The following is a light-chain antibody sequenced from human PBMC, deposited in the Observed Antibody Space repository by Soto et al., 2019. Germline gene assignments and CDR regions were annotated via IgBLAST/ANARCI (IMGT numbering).Light chain of an antibody. Sequence: EIVMTQSPATLSVSPGERATLSCRASQSVSSNLAWYQQKPGQAPRLLIYGASTRAAGIPARFSGSGSGTEFTLTISSLQSEDSAVYYCQQYSNWPPMFTFGQGSKLEI. CDR2: GAS. CDR3: QQYSNWPPMFT. CDR1: QSVSSN. J-gene: IGKJ2*01. V-gene: IGKV3-15*01.